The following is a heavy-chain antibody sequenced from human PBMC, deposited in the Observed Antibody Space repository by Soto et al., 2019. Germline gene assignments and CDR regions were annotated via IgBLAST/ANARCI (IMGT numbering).Heavy chain of an antibody. Sequence: SVKVSCKASGFTFTSSAVQWVRQARGQRLEWIGWIVVGSGNTNYAQKFQERVTITRDMSTSTAYMELSSLRSEDTAVYYCAAAGEVSGYPPYYYYGMDVWGQGPTVTVSS. V-gene: IGHV1-58*01. J-gene: IGHJ6*02. CDR1: GFTFTSSA. CDR2: IVVGSGNT. D-gene: IGHD3-22*01. CDR3: AAAGEVSGYPPYYYYGMDV.